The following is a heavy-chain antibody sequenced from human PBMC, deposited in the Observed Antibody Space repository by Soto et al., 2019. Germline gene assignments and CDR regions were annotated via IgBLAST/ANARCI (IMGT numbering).Heavy chain of an antibody. D-gene: IGHD6-13*01. Sequence: GASVKVSCKASGYTFTGYYMHWVRQAPGRGLEWMEWINPNSGGTNYAQKFQGWVTMTRDTSISTAYMELSRLRSDDTAVYYCARSPNPGYSSSWYQYYYYYGMDVWGQGTTVTVSS. CDR2: INPNSGGT. J-gene: IGHJ6*02. CDR3: ARSPNPGYSSSWYQYYYYYGMDV. CDR1: GYTFTGYY. V-gene: IGHV1-2*04.